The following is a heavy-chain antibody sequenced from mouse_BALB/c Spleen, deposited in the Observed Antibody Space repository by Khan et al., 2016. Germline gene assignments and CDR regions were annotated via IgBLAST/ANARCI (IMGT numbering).Heavy chain of an antibody. CDR1: GFTFSDYY. Sequence: EVELVESGGGLVKPGGSLKLSCAASGFTFSDYYMYWVRQTPEKRLEWVATISAGGSYTYYPDSVKGRFTISRDNAKNNLYLQMSSLKSEDTAMYYCARDPYEYGRFAYGGQGTMVTVSA. CDR2: ISAGGSYT. D-gene: IGHD2-4*01. J-gene: IGHJ3*01. V-gene: IGHV5-4*02. CDR3: ARDPYEYGRFAY.